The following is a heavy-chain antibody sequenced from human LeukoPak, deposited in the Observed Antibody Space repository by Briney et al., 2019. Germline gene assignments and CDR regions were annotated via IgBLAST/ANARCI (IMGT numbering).Heavy chain of an antibody. J-gene: IGHJ5*02. CDR1: GFTFSSYG. CDR2: ISYDGSNK. V-gene: IGHV3-30*18. CDR3: AKDTGSSWFDP. Sequence: GGSLRLSCAASGFTFSSYGMHWVRQAPAKGLEWVAVISYDGSNKYYADSVKGRFTISRDNSKNTLYLQMNSLRAEDTAVYYCAKDTGSSWFDPWGQGTLVTVSS. D-gene: IGHD6-6*01.